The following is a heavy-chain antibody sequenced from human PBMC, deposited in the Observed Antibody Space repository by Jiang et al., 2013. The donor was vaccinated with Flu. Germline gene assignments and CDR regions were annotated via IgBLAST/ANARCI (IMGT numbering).Heavy chain of an antibody. CDR3: ATTYYDYVWGSYRYTRDWFDP. CDR2: FDPEDGET. V-gene: IGHV1-24*01. Sequence: SGAEVKKPGASVKVSCKVSGYTLTELSMHWVRQAPGKGLEWMGGFDPEDGETIYAQKFQGRVTMTEDTSTDTAYMELSSLRSEDTAVYYCATTYYDYVWGSYRYTRDWFDPWGQGTLVTVSS. CDR1: GYTLTELS. D-gene: IGHD3-16*02. J-gene: IGHJ5*02.